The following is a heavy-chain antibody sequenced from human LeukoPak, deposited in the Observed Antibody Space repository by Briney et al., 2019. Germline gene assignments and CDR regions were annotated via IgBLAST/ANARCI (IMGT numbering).Heavy chain of an antibody. CDR3: ARGRGYCSSTSCRRGIFDY. J-gene: IGHJ4*02. CDR1: GYIFSSYG. Sequence: ASVKVSCKASGYIFSSYGVSWVRQAPGQGLEWMGWISAYNGNTKYAQKLQGRVTMTTDTSTSTTYMELRSLRSDDTAVYYCARGRGYCSSTSCRRGIFDYWGQGTLVTVSS. D-gene: IGHD2-2*01. V-gene: IGHV1-18*01. CDR2: ISAYNGNT.